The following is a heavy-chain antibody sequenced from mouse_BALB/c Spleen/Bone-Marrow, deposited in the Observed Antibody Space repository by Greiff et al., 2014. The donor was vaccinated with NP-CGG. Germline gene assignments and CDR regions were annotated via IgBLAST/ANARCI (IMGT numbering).Heavy chain of an antibody. J-gene: IGHJ2*01. V-gene: IGHV5-15*02. Sequence: EVKLVESGGGSVQPGGSRKLSCAASGFTFSDYGMAWVRQAPGKGPEWVAFISNLAYSIYYTDTVTGRFTISRENAKNTLYLEMSSLRSEDTAMYYCARALAYGSSFDYWGQGTTLTVSS. CDR2: ISNLAYSI. D-gene: IGHD1-1*01. CDR1: GFTFSDYG. CDR3: ARALAYGSSFDY.